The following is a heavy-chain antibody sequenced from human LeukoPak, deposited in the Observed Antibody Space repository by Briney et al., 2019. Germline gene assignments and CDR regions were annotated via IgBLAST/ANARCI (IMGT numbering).Heavy chain of an antibody. J-gene: IGHJ4*02. V-gene: IGHV3-23*01. CDR1: ECTFSDFV. Sequence: QPGGSLRLSCAASECTFSDFVMTWVRRAPGKGLEWVSAISRSGTRTYYADSVKGRFTISRDNSKNTLYLQMNSLTAEDTAVYYCAKAHEILTGTTGFDYWGQGTLVTVSS. CDR2: ISRSGTRT. D-gene: IGHD1-20*01. CDR3: AKAHEILTGTTGFDY.